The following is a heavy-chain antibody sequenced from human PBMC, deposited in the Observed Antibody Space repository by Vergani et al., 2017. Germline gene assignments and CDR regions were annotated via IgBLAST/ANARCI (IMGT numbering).Heavy chain of an antibody. CDR3: ARDRRLYCSGGSCYRLDY. J-gene: IGHJ4*02. Sequence: EVQLVESGGDLVQPGGSLRLSCAASGFTFGTYWMSWVRQAPGKGLGWVANIKQEGSEKYYVDSVKGRLTISRDNDKNSRYLLMNSLRAEDTAVYYCARDRRLYCSGGSCYRLDYWGQGTLVTVSS. D-gene: IGHD2-15*01. CDR2: IKQEGSEK. V-gene: IGHV3-7*03. CDR1: GFTFGTYW.